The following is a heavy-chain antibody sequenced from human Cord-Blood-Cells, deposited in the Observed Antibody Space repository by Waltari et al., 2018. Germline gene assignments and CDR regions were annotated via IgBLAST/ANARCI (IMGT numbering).Heavy chain of an antibody. CDR3: ARGPVEVATIPFYWYCDL. CDR2: ITPIFGKA. Sequence: QVQLVQSGAEVKKPGSSVKVSCKASGGTLSSYAISWVRQAPGQGLEWMGGITPIFGKANYAQKFQGRVTINAEKSTSTAYMELSSLRSEDTAVYYCARGPVEVATIPFYWYCDLWGRGTLVTVSS. D-gene: IGHD5-12*01. CDR1: GGTLSSYA. J-gene: IGHJ2*01. V-gene: IGHV1-69*06.